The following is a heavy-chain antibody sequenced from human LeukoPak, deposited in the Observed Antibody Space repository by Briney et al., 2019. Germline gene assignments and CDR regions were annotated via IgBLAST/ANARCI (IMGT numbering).Heavy chain of an antibody. CDR1: GYSFATYG. D-gene: IGHD4-23*01. V-gene: IGHV1-18*01. CDR2: ISGYNGDT. Sequence: ASVEVSCKTSGYSFATYGISWVRQAPGQGLEWMAWISGYNGDTMHVQKLQGRVTMTTDTSTSTTYLELRSLTSDDTAMYYCARDERARGGNSGYFDYWGQGTLITVSS. CDR3: ARDERARGGNSGYFDY. J-gene: IGHJ4*02.